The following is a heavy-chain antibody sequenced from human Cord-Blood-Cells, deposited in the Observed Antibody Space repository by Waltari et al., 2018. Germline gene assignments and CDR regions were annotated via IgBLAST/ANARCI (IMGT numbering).Heavy chain of an antibody. J-gene: IGHJ3*02. CDR1: VAPSTVRSYS. CDR2: IYYSGST. V-gene: IGHV4-39*07. CDR3: ARQRGWDAFDI. D-gene: IGHD1-26*01. Sequence: HLRGWAPGLVRPSEPLSPPSPVPVAPSTVRSYSWGRIRQPPGKGLEWIGSIYYSGSTYYNPSLKSRVTISVDTSKNQFSLKLSSVTAADTAVYYCARQRGWDAFDIWGQGTMVTVSS.